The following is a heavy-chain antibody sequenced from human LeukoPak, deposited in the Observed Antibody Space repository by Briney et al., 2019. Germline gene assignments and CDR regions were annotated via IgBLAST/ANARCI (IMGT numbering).Heavy chain of an antibody. CDR1: GYTLTELS. CDR2: FDPEDGET. V-gene: IGHV1-24*01. CDR3: ARLTGTTYDY. J-gene: IGHJ4*02. Sequence: ASVKVSCKVSGYTLTELSMHWVRQAPGKGLEWMGGFDPEDGETTYAQNLQGRVTMTEDTSTDIAYLELSSLRSEDTAVYYCARLTGTTYDYWGQGTLVTVSS. D-gene: IGHD1-7*01.